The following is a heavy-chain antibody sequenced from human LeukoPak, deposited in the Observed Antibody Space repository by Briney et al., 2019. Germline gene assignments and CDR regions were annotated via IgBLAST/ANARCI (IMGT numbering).Heavy chain of an antibody. D-gene: IGHD5-12*01. CDR2: VYTSGST. V-gene: IGHV4-4*07. J-gene: IGHJ4*02. CDR1: GGSISSYY. Sequence: PSETLSLTCTVSGGSISSYYWSWIRQPAGKGLEWIWRVYTSGSTNYNPSLKSRVTISVDKSKNQFSLMLSSVTAADTAVYYCARVCYDGRGALFDYWGQGTLVTVSS. CDR3: ARVCYDGRGALFDY.